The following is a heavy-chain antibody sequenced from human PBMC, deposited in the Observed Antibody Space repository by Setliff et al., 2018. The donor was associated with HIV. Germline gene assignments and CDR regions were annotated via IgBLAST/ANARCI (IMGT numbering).Heavy chain of an antibody. CDR2: IYSDGSS. V-gene: IGHV3-53*05. CDR3: AQPSSGYVLRAFDI. Sequence: GGSLRLSCAASGFTVSRFYMSWVRQAPGKGLEWVSVIYSDGSSYYADSVKGRFTISRDNSKNTLYLQMNSLRAEDTAVYYCAQPSSGYVLRAFDIWGQGTMVTVSS. CDR1: GFTVSRFY. D-gene: IGHD3-22*01. J-gene: IGHJ3*02.